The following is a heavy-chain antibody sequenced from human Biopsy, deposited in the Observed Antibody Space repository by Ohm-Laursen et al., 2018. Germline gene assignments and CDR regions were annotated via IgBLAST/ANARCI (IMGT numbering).Heavy chain of an antibody. Sequence: TLSLTCTASGGSVSSGGFYWSWIRQHPRKGLEWIGYIYYSGTTYYNPSLKSLVTISVDTSKNQFSLKLNSVTAADTAVYYCARRPYGGTRYWYFDLWGRGTLVTVSS. CDR3: ARRPYGGTRYWYFDL. V-gene: IGHV4-31*01. CDR1: GGSVSSGGFY. CDR2: IYYSGTT. J-gene: IGHJ2*01. D-gene: IGHD4-23*01.